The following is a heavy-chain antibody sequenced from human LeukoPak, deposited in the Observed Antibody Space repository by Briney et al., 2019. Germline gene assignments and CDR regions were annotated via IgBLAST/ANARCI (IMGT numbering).Heavy chain of an antibody. Sequence: GRSLRLSCAASGFTFSSYAIHWVRQAPGKGLEWGAVISYDGGNKYYADSVKGRFTISRDNSKNTLYLQMNSLRAEDTAVYYCARDQRIWSGGYYGMDVWGQGTTVTVSS. D-gene: IGHD3-3*01. CDR2: ISYDGGNK. CDR3: ARDQRIWSGGYYGMDV. V-gene: IGHV3-30-3*01. CDR1: GFTFSSYA. J-gene: IGHJ6*02.